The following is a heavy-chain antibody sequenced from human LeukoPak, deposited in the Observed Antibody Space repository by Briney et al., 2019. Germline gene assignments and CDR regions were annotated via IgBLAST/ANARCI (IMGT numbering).Heavy chain of an antibody. CDR1: GFTFSSYA. D-gene: IGHD2-2*01. CDR3: ARALSTHFDP. CDR2: ISGSGGST. Sequence: GGSLRLSCAASGFTFSSYAMSWVRQAPGKGLEWVSAISGSGGSTYHADSVKGRFTISRDNSKNTLYLQMNSLGAEDTAIYYCARALSTHFDPWGQGTLVTVSS. J-gene: IGHJ5*02. V-gene: IGHV3-23*01.